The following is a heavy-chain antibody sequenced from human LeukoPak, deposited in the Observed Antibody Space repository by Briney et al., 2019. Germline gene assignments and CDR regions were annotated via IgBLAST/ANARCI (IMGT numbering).Heavy chain of an antibody. Sequence: GGSLRLSCAASGFSFTTYTMTWVREAPGKGLEWVSAISGSGGRTNYADSVKGRFNISRDNSKNTLYLEMDSLRAEDTAVYYCAKDKSPWAYYFDYWGQGTLVTVSS. CDR1: GFSFTTYT. CDR3: AKDKSPWAYYFDY. J-gene: IGHJ4*02. D-gene: IGHD1-26*01. V-gene: IGHV3-23*01. CDR2: ISGSGGRT.